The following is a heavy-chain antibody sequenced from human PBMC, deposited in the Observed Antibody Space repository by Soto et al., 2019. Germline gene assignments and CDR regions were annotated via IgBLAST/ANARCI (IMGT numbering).Heavy chain of an antibody. CDR2: INPNSGGT. J-gene: IGHJ4*02. Sequence: ASVKVSCKASGYTFTGYYIHWVRQAPGQGLEWMGWINPNSGGTNYAQKFQGRVTMTRDTSISTAYMELSRLRSDDTAVYYCASGIYGSGSLAPFDYWGQGTLVTVSS. V-gene: IGHV1-2*02. CDR1: GYTFTGYY. D-gene: IGHD3-10*01. CDR3: ASGIYGSGSLAPFDY.